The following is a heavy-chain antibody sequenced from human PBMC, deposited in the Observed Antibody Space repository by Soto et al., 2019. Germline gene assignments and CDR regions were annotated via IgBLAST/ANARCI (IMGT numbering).Heavy chain of an antibody. J-gene: IGHJ4*02. CDR2: ISVDGRDT. Sequence: PGGSLRLSCAASGFSLSDYWMHWVRQVPGKGLLWVALISVDGRDTTYADSVKGRFTISRDNSKNTLYLQMNSLRAEDTAVYYCAKDGHDGYKFWGQGTLVTVSS. CDR3: AKDGHDGYKF. V-gene: IGHV3-74*01. CDR1: GFSLSDYW. D-gene: IGHD2-21*01.